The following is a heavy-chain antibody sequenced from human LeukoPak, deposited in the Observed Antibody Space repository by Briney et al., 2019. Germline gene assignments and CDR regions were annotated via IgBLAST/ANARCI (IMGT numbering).Heavy chain of an antibody. CDR3: ARLRGYSYGIFDY. CDR1: GGSFSGYY. V-gene: IGHV4-34*01. CDR2: INHSGST. D-gene: IGHD5-18*01. Sequence: PSETLSLTCAVYGGSFSGYYWSWIRQPPGKGLEWIGGINHSGSTNYNPSLKSRVTISVDTSKNQFSLKLSSVTAADTAVYYCARLRGYSYGIFDYWGQGTLVTVSS. J-gene: IGHJ4*02.